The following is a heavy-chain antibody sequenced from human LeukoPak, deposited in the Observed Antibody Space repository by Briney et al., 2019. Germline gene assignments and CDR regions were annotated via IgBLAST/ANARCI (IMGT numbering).Heavy chain of an antibody. D-gene: IGHD4-17*01. CDR1: GGSISSYY. J-gene: IGHJ4*02. Sequence: SETLSLTCTVSGGSISSYYWSWIRQPPGKGLEWIGYIYYSGSTTYNPSLTSRVTISVDTSNNQFSLRLGSVTAADTAVYYCARGHGRNFDYWGQGILVTVSS. CDR3: ARGHGRNFDY. V-gene: IGHV4-59*01. CDR2: IYYSGST.